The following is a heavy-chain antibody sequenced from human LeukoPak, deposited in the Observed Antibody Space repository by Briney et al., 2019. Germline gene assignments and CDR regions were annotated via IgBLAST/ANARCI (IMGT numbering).Heavy chain of an antibody. CDR1: GYSFSSYG. CDR2: IWYDGSKK. V-gene: IGHV3-33*06. J-gene: IGHJ4*02. CDR3: AKSDGSVSTIDY. Sequence: TGGSLRLSCAASGYSFSSYGMQWVRQAPGKGLEWVAVIWYDGSKKYYADSVKGRFTISRDDSKNTLYLQMNSLRAEDTAVYYCAKSDGSVSTIDYWGQGTLVTVSS. D-gene: IGHD2-15*01.